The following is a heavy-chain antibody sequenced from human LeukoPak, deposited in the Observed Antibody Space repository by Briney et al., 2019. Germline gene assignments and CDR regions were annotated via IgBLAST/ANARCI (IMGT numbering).Heavy chain of an antibody. CDR3: ARATASNWFDP. J-gene: IGHJ5*02. CDR1: GFTFSSYE. CDR2: IKQDGSEK. D-gene: IGHD2-21*01. V-gene: IGHV3-7*01. Sequence: GGSLRLSCAASGFTFSSYEFIWVRQAPGKGLEWVANIKQDGSEKYYVDSVKGRFTISRDNAKSSLYLQINSLRAEDTAVYYCARATASNWFDPWGQGTLVNVSS.